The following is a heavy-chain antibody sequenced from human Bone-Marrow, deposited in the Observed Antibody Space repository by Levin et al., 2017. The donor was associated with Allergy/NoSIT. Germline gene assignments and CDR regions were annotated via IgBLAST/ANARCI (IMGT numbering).Heavy chain of an antibody. J-gene: IGHJ2*01. CDR3: ARARVYYGDYADGWYFDL. D-gene: IGHD4-17*01. CDR1: GFTVSSNY. CDR2: IYSGGST. Sequence: PGGSLRLSCAASGFTVSSNYMSWVRQAPGKGLEWVSVIYSGGSTYYADSVKGRFTISRDNSKNTLYLQMNSLRAEDTAVYYCARARVYYGDYADGWYFDLWGRGTLVTVSS. V-gene: IGHV3-53*01.